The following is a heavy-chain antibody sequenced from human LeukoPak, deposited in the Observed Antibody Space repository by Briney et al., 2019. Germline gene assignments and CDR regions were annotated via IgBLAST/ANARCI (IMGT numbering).Heavy chain of an antibody. CDR2: INPNGGGT. CDR1: GYTFSDYY. CDR3: ARATIADSSTYYIDY. J-gene: IGHJ4*02. V-gene: IGHV1-2*02. Sequence: ASVKVSCKASGYTFSDYYMHWVRQDPGQGLEWMGWINPNGGGTNYAQKFQGRVTMTRDMSISTAYMEVSRLTSDDTAVYYCARATIADSSTYYIDYWGLGTLVTVSS. D-gene: IGHD3-22*01.